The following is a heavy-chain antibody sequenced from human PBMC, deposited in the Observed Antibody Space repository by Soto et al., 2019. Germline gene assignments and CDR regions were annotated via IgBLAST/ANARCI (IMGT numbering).Heavy chain of an antibody. CDR2: SSNSGTFT. J-gene: IGHJ4*02. V-gene: IGHV3-11*03. CDR1: GFSISDLY. CDR3: ARSGDNYNVLDY. Sequence: GGSLRLSCAASGFSISDLYMSWMRQAPGKGLEWVSYSSNSGTFTKYADSVKGRFSISRGNARNSLYLEINSLRGEDTAIYYCARSGDNYNVLDYWGQGTPVTVSS. D-gene: IGHD3-10*02.